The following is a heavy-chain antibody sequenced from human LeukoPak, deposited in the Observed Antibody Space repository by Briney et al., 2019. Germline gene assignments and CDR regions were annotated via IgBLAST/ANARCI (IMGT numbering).Heavy chain of an antibody. J-gene: IGHJ3*02. Sequence: GRSLRLSCAASGFTFDDYAMHWVRQAPGKGLEWVSGISWNSGSIGYADSVKGRFTISRDNAKNSLYLQMNSLRAEDTALYYCAKDIGTTGTAPAFDIWGQGTMVTVSS. V-gene: IGHV3-9*01. CDR1: GFTFDDYA. D-gene: IGHD1-1*01. CDR2: ISWNSGSI. CDR3: AKDIGTTGTAPAFDI.